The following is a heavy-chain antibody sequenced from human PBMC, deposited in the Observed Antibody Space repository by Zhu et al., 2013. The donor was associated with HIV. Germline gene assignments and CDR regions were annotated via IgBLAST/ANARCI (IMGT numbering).Heavy chain of an antibody. J-gene: IGHJ4*02. Sequence: QVQLVQSGAEVKKPGSSVKVSCKASGGTFSSYAISWVRQAPGQGLEWMGGIIPIFGTANYAQKFQGRVTITADESTSTAYMELSSLRSEDTAVYYCASSSVGGYTIFGVVRSGRYYFDYWGQGTLVTVSS. CDR2: IIPIFGTA. CDR1: GGTFSSYA. D-gene: IGHD3-3*01. V-gene: IGHV1-69*01. CDR3: ASSSVGGYTIFGVVRSGRYYFDY.